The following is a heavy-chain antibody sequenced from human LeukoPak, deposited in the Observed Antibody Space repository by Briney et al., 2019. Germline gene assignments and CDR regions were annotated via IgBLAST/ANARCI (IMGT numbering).Heavy chain of an antibody. D-gene: IGHD4-17*01. CDR3: AGTTVTTNWFDP. CDR1: GYTFTGYY. Sequence: GASVKVSCKASGYTFTGYYMHWVRRAPGQGLEWMGWINPNSGGTNYAQKFQGRVTITRDTSISTAYMELSRLRSDDTAVYYCAGTTVTTNWFDPWGQGTLVTVSS. J-gene: IGHJ5*02. CDR2: INPNSGGT. V-gene: IGHV1-2*02.